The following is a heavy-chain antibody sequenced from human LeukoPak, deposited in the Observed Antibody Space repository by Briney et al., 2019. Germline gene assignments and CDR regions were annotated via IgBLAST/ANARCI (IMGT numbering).Heavy chain of an antibody. Sequence: TGGSLRLSCAASGFTFSSYWMSWVRQAPGKGLEWVANIKQDGSEKYYVDSVKGRFTISRDNAKNSLYLQMNSLRAEDRAVYYCARLLCYDSSGYNYLGPGTLVTVSS. CDR2: IKQDGSEK. CDR3: ARLLCYDSSGYNY. J-gene: IGHJ4*02. V-gene: IGHV3-7*01. CDR1: GFTFSSYW. D-gene: IGHD3-22*01.